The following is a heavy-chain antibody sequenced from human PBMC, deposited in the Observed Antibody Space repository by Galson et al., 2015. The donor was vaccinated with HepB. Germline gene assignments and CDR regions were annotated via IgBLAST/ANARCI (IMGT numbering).Heavy chain of an antibody. J-gene: IGHJ3*02. CDR2: ISGYNDNT. V-gene: IGHV1-18*01. Sequence: SVKVSCKASGYTFTSHGISWVRQAPGQGLEWMGWISGYNDNTKYAQKIQGRVTLTTEPLTSTAYMELRSLRSDDSAVYYCACNNSDKEGFHIWGQGTMLAVAS. CDR3: ACNNSDKEGFHI. D-gene: IGHD1-1*01. CDR1: GYTFTSHG.